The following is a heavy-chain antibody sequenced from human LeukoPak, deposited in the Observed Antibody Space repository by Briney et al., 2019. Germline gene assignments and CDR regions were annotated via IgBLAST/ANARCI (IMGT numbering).Heavy chain of an antibody. CDR1: GFTFSSYA. V-gene: IGHV3-23*01. Sequence: PGGSLRLSCAASGFTFSSYAMSWVRQAPGKGLEWVSLISGSGGSTYYADSVKGRFTISRDNSKNTLYLQMNSLRAEDTAIYYCAKDQKMHGDYWGQGTLVTVSS. CDR2: ISGSGGST. CDR3: AKDQKMHGDY. D-gene: IGHD3-9*01. J-gene: IGHJ4*02.